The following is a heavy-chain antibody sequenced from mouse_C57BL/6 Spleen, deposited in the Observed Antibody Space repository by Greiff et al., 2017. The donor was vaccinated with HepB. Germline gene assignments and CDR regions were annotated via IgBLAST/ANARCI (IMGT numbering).Heavy chain of an antibody. Sequence: EVQLVESGPSLVRPSQTLSLTCTVTGFSINSDCYWIWIRQFPENKLEYIGYTFYSGITYYNPSLESRTYITRDTSKNQFSLKLSSVTTEDTATYYCARYDYDEGYFDVWGTGTTVTVSS. D-gene: IGHD2-4*01. V-gene: IGHV3-3*01. CDR3: ARYDYDEGYFDV. CDR2: TFYSGIT. CDR1: GFSINSDCY. J-gene: IGHJ1*03.